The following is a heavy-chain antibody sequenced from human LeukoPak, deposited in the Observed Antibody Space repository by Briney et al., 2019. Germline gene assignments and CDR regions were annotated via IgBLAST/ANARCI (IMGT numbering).Heavy chain of an antibody. V-gene: IGHV1-69*13. J-gene: IGHJ1*01. D-gene: IGHD2-21*01. CDR1: GGTFSNYA. CDR3: ARDSSEFRSLIPH. CDR2: IIPIFGTA. Sequence: ASVKVSCKASGGTFSNYAISWVRQAPGRGPEWMGGIIPIFGTAKYAQKFQGRVTITADESTSTAYMELRSLRSEDTAVYYCARDSSEFRSLIPHWGQGTLVTVSS.